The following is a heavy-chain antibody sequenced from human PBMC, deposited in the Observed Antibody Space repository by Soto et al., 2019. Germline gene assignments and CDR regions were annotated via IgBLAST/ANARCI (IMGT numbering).Heavy chain of an antibody. CDR1: GYTFTSYG. J-gene: IGHJ5*02. CDR2: ISAYNGNT. Sequence: QVQLVQSGAEVKKPGASVKVSCKASGYTFTSYGISWVRQAPGQGLEWMGWISAYNGNTNYAQKLQGRVTMTTDTSTSTAYMELRSLRSDDTAVYYCARVNRGITMVRGNRDWFDPWGQGTLVTVSS. CDR3: ARVNRGITMVRGNRDWFDP. D-gene: IGHD3-10*01. V-gene: IGHV1-18*01.